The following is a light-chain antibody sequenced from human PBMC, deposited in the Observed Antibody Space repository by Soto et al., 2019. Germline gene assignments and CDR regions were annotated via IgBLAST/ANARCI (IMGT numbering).Light chain of an antibody. CDR3: SSYTTSSTHYV. J-gene: IGLJ1*01. V-gene: IGLV2-14*01. Sequence: QSALTQPASVSGSPGQSITISCTGTSSDVGRYNYVSWYQQHPGKAPKLMIYEVNNRPSGVSNRFSGSKSGNTASLTISGLQAEDEADYYCSSYTTSSTHYVFGTGTKLTVL. CDR1: SSDVGRYNY. CDR2: EVN.